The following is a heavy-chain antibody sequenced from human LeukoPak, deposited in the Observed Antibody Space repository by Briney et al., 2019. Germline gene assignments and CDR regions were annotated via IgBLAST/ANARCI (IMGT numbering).Heavy chain of an antibody. CDR2: IYTSGST. J-gene: IGHJ4*02. CDR1: GGSISSYY. CDR3: ARIGKLELTIDY. V-gene: IGHV4-4*09. D-gene: IGHD1-7*01. Sequence: PSETLSLTCTVSGGSISSYYWSWIRRPPGKGLEWIGYIYTSGSTNYNPSLKSRVTISVDTSKSQFSLKLSSVTAADTAVYYCARIGKLELTIDYWGQGALVTVSS.